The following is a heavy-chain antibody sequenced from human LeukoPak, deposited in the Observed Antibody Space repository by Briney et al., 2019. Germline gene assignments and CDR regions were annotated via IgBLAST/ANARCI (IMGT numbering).Heavy chain of an antibody. Sequence: GSLRLSCAASGFAFSSYWMSWVRQAPGKGLEWVANIKQDGSEKYYVDSVKGRFTISRDNAKNSLYLQMNSLRAEDTAVYYCARDGDSSGWYEVDYWGQGTLVTVSS. D-gene: IGHD6-19*01. CDR2: IKQDGSEK. CDR1: GFAFSSYW. J-gene: IGHJ4*02. CDR3: ARDGDSSGWYEVDY. V-gene: IGHV3-7*03.